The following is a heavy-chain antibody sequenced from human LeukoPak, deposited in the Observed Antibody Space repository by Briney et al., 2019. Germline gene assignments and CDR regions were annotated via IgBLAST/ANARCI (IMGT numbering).Heavy chain of an antibody. CDR2: ISAYNGNT. CDR3: AREIHDNWFDP. CDR1: GYTFISYG. Sequence: ASVKVSCKASGYTFISYGISWVRQTPGQGLEWMGWISAYNGNTNYAQKLQGRVTMTTDTSTSTAYMELRSLRSDDTAVYYCAREIHDNWFDPWGQGTLVTVSS. V-gene: IGHV1-18*01. J-gene: IGHJ5*02. D-gene: IGHD5-18*01.